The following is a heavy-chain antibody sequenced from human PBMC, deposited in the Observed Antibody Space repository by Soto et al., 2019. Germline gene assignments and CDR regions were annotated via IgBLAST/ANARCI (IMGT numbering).Heavy chain of an antibody. CDR1: GFSFSDYS. D-gene: IGHD6-25*01. CDR3: ARDLHQRLSLKHYYYYLDV. CDR2: ISNTAITD. J-gene: IGHJ6*03. V-gene: IGHV3-11*01. Sequence: QVHLVESGGDLVKPGGSLRLSCVASGFSFSDYSMTWMRQAPGGGLDFVAFISNTAITDYYADSVKGLFTISRDNASNLGYLQMDSLRAEDEAVYYCARDLHQRLSLKHYYYYLDVWGTGTAVTVSS.